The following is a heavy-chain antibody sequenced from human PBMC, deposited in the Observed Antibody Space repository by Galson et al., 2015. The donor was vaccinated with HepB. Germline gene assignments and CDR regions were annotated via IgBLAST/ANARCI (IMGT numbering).Heavy chain of an antibody. CDR2: IKEDGSKK. CDR1: GFPFSTYC. J-gene: IGHJ6*02. CDR3: AREINDVLHFLEGLPKDQYYGMDV. V-gene: IGHV3-7*01. D-gene: IGHD3-3*01. Sequence: SLRLSCAASGFPFSTYCMSWVRQAPGKGLEWVANIKEDGSKKYYVDSVKGRFTISRDNAKKSLYLQMNSLRVEDTAVYYCAREINDVLHFLEGLPKDQYYGMDVWGRGTTVTVSS.